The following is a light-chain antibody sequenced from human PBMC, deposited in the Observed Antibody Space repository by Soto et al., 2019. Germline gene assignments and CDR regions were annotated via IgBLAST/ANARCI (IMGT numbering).Light chain of an antibody. V-gene: IGLV2-14*01. J-gene: IGLJ1*01. CDR1: SSDVGGYNY. CDR2: EVS. Sequence: QSALTQPASVSGSPGQSITISCTGTSSDVGGYNYVSWYQQHPGKAPKLMIYEVSNRPSGVSNRFSGSKSGNTASLTISGLQAEDEADYYCSSYTSSSHLYVFGTGTK. CDR3: SSYTSSSHLYV.